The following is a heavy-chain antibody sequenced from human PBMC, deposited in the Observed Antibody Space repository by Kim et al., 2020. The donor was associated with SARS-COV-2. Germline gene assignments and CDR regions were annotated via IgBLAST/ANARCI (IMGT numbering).Heavy chain of an antibody. D-gene: IGHD1-26*01. CDR2: IYYSGST. V-gene: IGHV4-61*01. CDR1: GGSVSSGSYY. CDR3: ARDGPVVGATRWFDP. Sequence: SETLSLTCTVSGGSVSSGSYYWSWIRQPPGKGLEWIGYIYYSGSTNYNPSLKSRVTISVDTSKNQFSLKLSSVTAADTAVYYCARDGPVVGATRWFDPWGQGTLVTVSS. J-gene: IGHJ5*02.